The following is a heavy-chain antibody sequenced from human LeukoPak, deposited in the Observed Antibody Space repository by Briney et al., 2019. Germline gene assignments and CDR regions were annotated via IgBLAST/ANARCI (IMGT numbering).Heavy chain of an antibody. J-gene: IGHJ5*02. CDR2: IYYSGSA. CDR3: ARASGDMVRGVISWFDP. D-gene: IGHD3-10*01. V-gene: IGHV4-59*01. CDR1: GGSISSYY. Sequence: NPSETLSLTCTVSGGSISSYYWSWIRQPPGKGLEWIGYIYYSGSANYNPSLKSRVTISVDTSKNQFSLKLSSVTAADTAVYYCARASGDMVRGVISWFDPWGQGTLVTVSS.